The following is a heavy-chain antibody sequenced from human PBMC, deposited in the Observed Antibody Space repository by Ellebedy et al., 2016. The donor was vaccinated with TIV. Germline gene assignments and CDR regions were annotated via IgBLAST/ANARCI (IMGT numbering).Heavy chain of an antibody. V-gene: IGHV3-21*01. Sequence: GGSLRLSXAASEFTFNNYTMNWVRQPPGKGLEWVSSISGSSFYIYYADSVKGRFTISRDNAKNSLYLQMNSLRAEDTAIYYCARDMYFDFVWGSYRPNLFDYWGQGALVTVSS. J-gene: IGHJ4*02. CDR1: EFTFNNYT. CDR3: ARDMYFDFVWGSYRPNLFDY. CDR2: ISGSSFYI. D-gene: IGHD3-16*02.